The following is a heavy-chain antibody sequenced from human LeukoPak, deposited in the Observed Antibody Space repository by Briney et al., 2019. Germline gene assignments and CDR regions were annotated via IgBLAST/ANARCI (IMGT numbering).Heavy chain of an antibody. V-gene: IGHV1-46*01. CDR2: VNPSGDST. J-gene: IGHJ3*02. D-gene: IGHD5-24*01. CDR3: ARVRDGYNEAYDI. Sequence: ASVKLSCKASGYTFSHYNIHWVRQPPGQGREGMGIVNPSGDSTNYAQNFQGRVTMTGDTSTSTLYMELSSLRAEDTAVYYCARVRDGYNEAYDIWGQGTMVTVPS. CDR1: GYTFSHYN.